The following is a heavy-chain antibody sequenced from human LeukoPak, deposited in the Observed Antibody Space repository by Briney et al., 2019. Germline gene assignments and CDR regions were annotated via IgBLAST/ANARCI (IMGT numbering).Heavy chain of an antibody. CDR3: AQYYYDSSGYYYAWFDP. CDR1: GYTFTSYG. Sequence: ASVKVSCKASGYTFTSYGISWVRQAPGQGLEWMGWISAYNGNTNYAQKLQGSVTMTTDTSTSTAYMELRSLRSDDTAVYYCAQYYYDSSGYYYAWFDPWGQGTLVTVSS. V-gene: IGHV1-18*01. D-gene: IGHD3-22*01. J-gene: IGHJ5*02. CDR2: ISAYNGNT.